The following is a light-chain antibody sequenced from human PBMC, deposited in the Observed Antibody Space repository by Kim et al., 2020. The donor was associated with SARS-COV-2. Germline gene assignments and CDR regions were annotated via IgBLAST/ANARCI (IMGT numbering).Light chain of an antibody. V-gene: IGLV1-51*01. CDR1: NSNIGKNY. J-gene: IGLJ2*01. CDR3: ATWDNSLNGLV. CDR2: DND. Sequence: QSVLTQPPSVSAAPGQKVTISCSGSNSNIGKNYVSWYQQLPGTAPKLLIYDNDKRHSGIPDRFSGSKSGTSATLDITGLQTGGEADYYCATWDNSLNGLVFGGGTQLTVL.